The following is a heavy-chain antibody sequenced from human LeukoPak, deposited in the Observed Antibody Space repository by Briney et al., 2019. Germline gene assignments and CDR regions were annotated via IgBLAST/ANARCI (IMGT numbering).Heavy chain of an antibody. J-gene: IGHJ4*02. V-gene: IGHV3-7*01. Sequence: GGSLRLSCAAPGFTFSSYWMSWVRQAPGKGLEWVANINQDGSEKYYVDSVKGRFTISRDNAKNSLYLQMNSLRAEDTAVYYCARVGSGASFDYWGQGTLVTVSS. D-gene: IGHD3-3*01. CDR1: GFTFSSYW. CDR2: INQDGSEK. CDR3: ARVGSGASFDY.